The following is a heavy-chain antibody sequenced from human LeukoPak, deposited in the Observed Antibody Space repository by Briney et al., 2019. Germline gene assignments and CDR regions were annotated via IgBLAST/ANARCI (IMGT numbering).Heavy chain of an antibody. D-gene: IGHD6-19*01. V-gene: IGHV3-23*01. CDR3: AKDIQKYSSGWYYFDY. J-gene: IGHJ4*02. CDR2: ISGSGGST. CDR1: GFTFSSYA. Sequence: GGSLRLSCAASGFTFSSYAMSWVRQAPGKGLEWVSAISGSGGSTYYADSVKGRFTISRDNSKNTLYLQMNSLRAEDTALYYCAKDIQKYSSGWYYFDYWGQGTLVTVSS.